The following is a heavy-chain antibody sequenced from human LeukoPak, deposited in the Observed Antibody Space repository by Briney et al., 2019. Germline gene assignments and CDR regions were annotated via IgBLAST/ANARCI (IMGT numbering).Heavy chain of an antibody. CDR2: INHSGST. J-gene: IGHJ6*02. Sequence: SETLSLTCAVYGGSFSGYYWSWIRQPPGKGLEWIGEINHSGSTNYNPSLKSRVTISVDTSKNQFSLKLSSVTAADTAVYYCARSYYYHGMDVWGQGTTVTVSS. CDR3: ARSYYYHGMDV. CDR1: GGSFSGYY. V-gene: IGHV4-34*01.